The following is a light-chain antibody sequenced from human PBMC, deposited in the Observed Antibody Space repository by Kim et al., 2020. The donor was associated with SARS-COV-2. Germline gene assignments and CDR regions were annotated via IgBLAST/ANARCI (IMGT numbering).Light chain of an antibody. CDR1: SLRLYY. V-gene: IGLV3-19*01. CDR2: GKN. J-gene: IGLJ2*01. CDR3: NSRDNSGYYVV. Sequence: SSELTQDPAVSVALGQTVTITCQGDSLRLYYASWYQQKPGQAPQLVIYGKNSRPSGIPDRSSGSSSGNTASLTITGAQAEDEADYYCNSRDNSGYYVVFGGGTQLTVL.